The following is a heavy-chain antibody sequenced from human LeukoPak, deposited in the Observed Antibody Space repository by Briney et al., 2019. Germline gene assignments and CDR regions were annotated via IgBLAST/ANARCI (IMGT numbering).Heavy chain of an antibody. V-gene: IGHV1-69*05. CDR3: AKNDYGDYRGYDAFDT. Sequence: SVKVSCKASGGTFTTYVFSWVRQAPGQGLEWMGRIIPMFSTANHAQKFEGRVTITTDESTSTAYMELSNVRSEDTAVYYCAKNDYGDYRGYDAFDTWGQGTMVTASS. J-gene: IGHJ3*02. CDR2: IIPMFSTA. CDR1: GGTFTTYV. D-gene: IGHD4-17*01.